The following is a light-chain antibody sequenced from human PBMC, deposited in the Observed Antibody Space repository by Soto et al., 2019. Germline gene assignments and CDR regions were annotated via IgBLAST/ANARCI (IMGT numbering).Light chain of an antibody. Sequence: QSVLTQAACVSGSPGQSITISCTGTSGDVGVYKFVSWYQQHPDKAPKPIIYEVSNRPSGVSSRFSGSMSGNTASLTISGLQAEDEADYYCGSYTGTIYVFGTGTKVT. CDR3: GSYTGTIYV. CDR1: SGDVGVYKF. J-gene: IGLJ1*01. CDR2: EVS. V-gene: IGLV2-14*01.